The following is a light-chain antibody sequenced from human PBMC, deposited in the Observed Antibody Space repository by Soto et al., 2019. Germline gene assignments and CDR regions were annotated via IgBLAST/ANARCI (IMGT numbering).Light chain of an antibody. Sequence: DIQMTQSPSSLSASVGDSVTITCRASETVRTYLNWYQHKPGRAPKFLIYDASSLQSGVPSRFSGSGSGTDFTLTISSLQPEDFATYYCQQRYTAPWTFGQGTRVEIK. CDR1: ETVRTY. J-gene: IGKJ1*01. V-gene: IGKV1-39*01. CDR2: DAS. CDR3: QQRYTAPWT.